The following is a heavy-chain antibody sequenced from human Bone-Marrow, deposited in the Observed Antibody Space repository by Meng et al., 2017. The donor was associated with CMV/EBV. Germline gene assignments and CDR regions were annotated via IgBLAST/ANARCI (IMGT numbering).Heavy chain of an antibody. V-gene: IGHV1-69*10. J-gene: IGHJ4*02. CDR2: IIPILGIA. Sequence: KISCAASGFTFSSYAMHWVRQAPGQGLEWMGGIIPILGIANYAQKLQGRVTMTTDTSTSTAYMELRSLRSDDTAVYYCASGGRGTYYDFWGGYSYFDYWGQGTLVTVSS. CDR3: ASGGRGTYYDFWGGYSYFDY. CDR1: GFTFSSYA. D-gene: IGHD3-3*01.